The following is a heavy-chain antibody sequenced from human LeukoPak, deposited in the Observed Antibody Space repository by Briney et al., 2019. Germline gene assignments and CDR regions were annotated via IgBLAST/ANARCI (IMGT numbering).Heavy chain of an antibody. CDR3: ARDSYDSFDY. J-gene: IGHJ4*02. V-gene: IGHV1-46*01. D-gene: IGHD1-1*01. CDR2: INPGGGST. Sequence: GASVKVSCKAAGYALTNYYMHWVRQAPGQGLEWMGIINPGGGSTRYAQKFQGRVTMTTDTSTSTVYMDLSSLSSEDTAVYYCARDSYDSFDYWGQGTLVTVSS. CDR1: GYALTNYY.